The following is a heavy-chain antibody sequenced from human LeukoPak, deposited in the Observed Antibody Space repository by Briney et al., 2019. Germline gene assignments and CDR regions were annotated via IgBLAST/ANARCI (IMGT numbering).Heavy chain of an antibody. Sequence: ASVKVSCKASGYTFSGYYMHWVRQAPGQGLEWMGWINPNSGGTNYAQKFQGGVTMTRDTSISTAYMELSRLSSDDTAVYYCARDSCSSTSCLSIDDYWGQGTLVTVSS. CDR3: ARDSCSSTSCLSIDDY. D-gene: IGHD2-2*01. CDR1: GYTFSGYY. V-gene: IGHV1-2*02. CDR2: INPNSGGT. J-gene: IGHJ4*02.